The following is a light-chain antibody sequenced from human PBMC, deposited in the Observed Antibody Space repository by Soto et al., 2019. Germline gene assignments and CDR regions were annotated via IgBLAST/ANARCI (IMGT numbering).Light chain of an antibody. CDR2: GAS. Sequence: EIVMTQSPATLSVSVGERATLSCRASQTVSSKLAWYQQKPGQAPRLLIYGASTRATGIPARFTSSGSGTEFTLTISSLQSEDFAVYYCQQYNDWPPQLTFGGGTKVEIK. V-gene: IGKV3-15*01. CDR3: QQYNDWPPQLT. CDR1: QTVSSK. J-gene: IGKJ4*01.